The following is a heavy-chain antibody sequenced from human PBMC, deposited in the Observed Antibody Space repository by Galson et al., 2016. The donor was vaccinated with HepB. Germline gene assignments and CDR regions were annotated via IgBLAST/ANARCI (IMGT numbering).Heavy chain of an antibody. Sequence: TLSLTCAVSGGTVSSSGYSWSWIRQSPGKGLEWIGYIYASGSTYYNWSLKSRLTISIDRSKNHFSLNLQSVTAADTAVYYCARIPAAGNDVFDIWGQGTMVTVSS. CDR1: GGTVSSSGYS. J-gene: IGHJ3*02. D-gene: IGHD2-21*01. CDR3: ARIPAAGNDVFDI. CDR2: IYASGST. V-gene: IGHV4-30-2*06.